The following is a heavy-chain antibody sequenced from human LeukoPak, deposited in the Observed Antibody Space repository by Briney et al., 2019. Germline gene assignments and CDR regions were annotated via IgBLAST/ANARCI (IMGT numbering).Heavy chain of an antibody. D-gene: IGHD5-12*01. CDR1: GFTFSSYG. V-gene: IGHV3-30*18. CDR3: AKDQRYSGYDLYYFDY. Sequence: GGPLRLSCAASGFTFSSYGMHRVRQAPGKGLEWVAVISYDGSNKYYADSVKGRFTISRDNSKNTLYLQMNSLRAEDTAVYYCAKDQRYSGYDLYYFDYWGQGTLVTVSS. CDR2: ISYDGSNK. J-gene: IGHJ4*02.